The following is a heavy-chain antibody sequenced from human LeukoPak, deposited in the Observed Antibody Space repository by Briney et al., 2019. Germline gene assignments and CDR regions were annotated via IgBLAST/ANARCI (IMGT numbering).Heavy chain of an antibody. CDR2: IRDDGGDK. Sequence: GRSLRLSCAASGFTFNNYGMHWVRQAPGKGLEWVAFIRDDGGDKFYADSVKDRFTISRDNPKNTLYLQMNSLRTEDTAVYYCAKGDSSSFPAYYYYYMDVWGKGTTVTVSS. D-gene: IGHD6-6*01. CDR3: AKGDSSSFPAYYYYYMDV. CDR1: GFTFNNYG. J-gene: IGHJ6*03. V-gene: IGHV3-30*02.